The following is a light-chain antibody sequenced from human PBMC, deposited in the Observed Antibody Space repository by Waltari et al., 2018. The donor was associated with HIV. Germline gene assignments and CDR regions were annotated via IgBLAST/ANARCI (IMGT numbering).Light chain of an antibody. J-gene: IGLJ2*01. CDR3: ASFTGDDTVI. V-gene: IGLV2-14*03. CDR2: DVD. CDR1: DGDFGLYNS. Sequence: AVTQPASVSGLPGQSTTISCTGDDGDFGLYNSVSWYQQHSGNPPRLILYDVDSRASGVSDRFSGSMSGNTASLTISGLRAEDEGHYYCASFTGDDTVIFGGGTEVTVL.